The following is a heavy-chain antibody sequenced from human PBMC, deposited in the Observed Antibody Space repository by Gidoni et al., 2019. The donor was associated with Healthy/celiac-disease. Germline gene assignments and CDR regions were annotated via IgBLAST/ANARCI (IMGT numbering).Heavy chain of an antibody. CDR1: GFPFSTYA. CDR3: ARAYYDLWSGSSPFGY. CDR2: ISYDGSNK. V-gene: IGHV3-30-3*01. J-gene: IGHJ4*02. Sequence: QVQLVASGGGVVQPGRSLRLSCAASGFPFSTYAMHWVRQAPGKGLEWVAVISYDGSNKYYADSVKGRFTISRDNSKNTLYLQMNSLRAEDTAVYYCARAYYDLWSGSSPFGYWGQGTLVTVSS. D-gene: IGHD3-3*01.